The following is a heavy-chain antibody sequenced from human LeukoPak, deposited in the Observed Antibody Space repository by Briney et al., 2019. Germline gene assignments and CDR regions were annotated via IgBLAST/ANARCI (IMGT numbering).Heavy chain of an antibody. CDR1: GFTFGSCA. Sequence: GGSLRLSCAASGFTFGSCAMSWVRQAPGKGLEWVSSLNSNGGATYYSDSVKGRFTSSRDNSKNTLYLQMHSLRAEDTAVYYCAKATYSGSFPYFDYWGQGTLVTVSS. CDR2: LNSNGGAT. V-gene: IGHV3-23*01. CDR3: AKATYSGSFPYFDY. D-gene: IGHD1-26*01. J-gene: IGHJ4*02.